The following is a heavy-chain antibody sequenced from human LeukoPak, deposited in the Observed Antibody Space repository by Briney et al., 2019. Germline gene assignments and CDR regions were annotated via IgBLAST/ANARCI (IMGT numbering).Heavy chain of an antibody. CDR2: ISVSGNT. Sequence: GGSLRLSCAASGFTLSSYAMSWVRQGPGKGLEWVSAISVSGNTYHADSVKGRFTISRDSSKNTLYLQMNSLRAEDTAVYYCARIITAAGSDYWGQGTLVTVSS. CDR1: GFTLSSYA. D-gene: IGHD2-15*01. V-gene: IGHV3-23*01. J-gene: IGHJ4*02. CDR3: ARIITAAGSDY.